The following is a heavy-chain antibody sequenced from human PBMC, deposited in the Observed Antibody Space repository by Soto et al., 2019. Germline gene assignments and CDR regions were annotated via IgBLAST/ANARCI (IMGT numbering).Heavy chain of an antibody. Sequence: QVQLQQWGAGLLKPSETLSLSCVVYGGSVSGYYWSWIRQPPGKGLEWIGEINHRGSTNCNPSLNSRITMSMDASNNRFSLNLNSVTAADMAVYYCAKRGRYFDWARPVGYWFDPWGQGTLVTVSS. CDR1: GGSVSGYY. J-gene: IGHJ5*02. CDR3: AKRGRYFDWARPVGYWFDP. CDR2: INHRGST. D-gene: IGHD3-9*01. V-gene: IGHV4-34*01.